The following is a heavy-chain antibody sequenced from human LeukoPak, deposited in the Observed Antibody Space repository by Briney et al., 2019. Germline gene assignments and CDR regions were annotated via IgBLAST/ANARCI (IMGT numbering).Heavy chain of an antibody. Sequence: PEGSLRLSCAASGFTFSSYAMSCVRQAPGKGLEWVSAISGSGGSTYYGDSVKGRFTISRDNSKNTLYLQMNSLRAEDTAVYYCAIRNIVGATSFDYWGQGTLVTVSS. J-gene: IGHJ4*02. CDR2: ISGSGGST. D-gene: IGHD1-26*01. CDR3: AIRNIVGATSFDY. V-gene: IGHV3-23*01. CDR1: GFTFSSYA.